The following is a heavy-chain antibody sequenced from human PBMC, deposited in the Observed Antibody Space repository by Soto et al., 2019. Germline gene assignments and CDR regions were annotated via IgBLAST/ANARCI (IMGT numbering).Heavy chain of an antibody. CDR2: INPNSGDT. Sequence: SSVKVSCKASGYTFTAYYIHWVRQAPGQGLEWVGWINPNSGDTNYAQKFQGWVTMTRDTSISTAYMELSRLRSDDTAVYYCAREFSYYYDSSGNSTNSVCASDIWGQGTMVTVSS. D-gene: IGHD3-22*01. CDR1: GYTFTAYY. V-gene: IGHV1-2*04. J-gene: IGHJ3*02. CDR3: AREFSYYYDSSGNSTNSVCASDI.